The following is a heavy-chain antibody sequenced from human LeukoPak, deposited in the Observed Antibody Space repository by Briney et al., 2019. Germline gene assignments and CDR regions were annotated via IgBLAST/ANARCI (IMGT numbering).Heavy chain of an antibody. D-gene: IGHD6-19*01. CDR2: ITGTGGST. Sequence: GGSLRLSCAASGFSLSTYGVSWVRQPPGKGLEWVSGITGTGGSTYYADSVKGRFTVSRDTSKNTLYLQMNSLRAEDTAIYYCAKDHGTAVAGFYYWGQGTLVTVSS. CDR1: GFSLSTYG. J-gene: IGHJ4*02. V-gene: IGHV3-23*01. CDR3: AKDHGTAVAGFYY.